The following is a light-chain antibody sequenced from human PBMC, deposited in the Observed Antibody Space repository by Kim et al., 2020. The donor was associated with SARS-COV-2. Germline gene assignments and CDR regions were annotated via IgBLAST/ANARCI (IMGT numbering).Light chain of an antibody. V-gene: IGKV3-15*01. CDR2: GAS. CDR1: QSVSSN. J-gene: IGKJ1*01. Sequence: EIVMTQSPATLSVSPGERATLSCRASQSVSSNLAWYQQKPGQAPGLLIYGASTRATGIPARFSGSGSGTEFTLTISSLQSEDFAVYYCQQYNNWHWTFGQGTKVDIK. CDR3: QQYNNWHWT.